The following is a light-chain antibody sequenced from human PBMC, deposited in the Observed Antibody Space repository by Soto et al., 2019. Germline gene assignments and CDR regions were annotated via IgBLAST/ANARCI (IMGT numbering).Light chain of an antibody. CDR2: GAP. Sequence: EIVMTQSPATLSVSPXEXXXXXWKAKQSVDINLALYQQKTGQAPRLLLYGAPSRANCIPDRVRGSGSGTDFTLTISRLEPEDFAVYYCHQYGSSSWTFGQGTRWIS. CDR3: HQYGSSSWT. J-gene: IGKJ1*01. CDR1: QSVDIN. V-gene: IGKV3-20*01.